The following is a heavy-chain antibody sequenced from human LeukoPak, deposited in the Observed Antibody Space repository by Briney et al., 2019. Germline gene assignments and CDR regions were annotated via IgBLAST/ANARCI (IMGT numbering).Heavy chain of an antibody. Sequence: GESLKIACKNSGYSSTSYWVSWVRKMPGKGLEWMGIIYLGDSDTRYSPSFQGQVTLSADKSISTAYLQWHSLKASDTAMYYCARHSYGLDYWGQGTLVTVSS. D-gene: IGHD3-10*01. CDR3: ARHSYGLDY. J-gene: IGHJ4*02. CDR2: IYLGDSDT. V-gene: IGHV5-51*01. CDR1: GYSSTSYW.